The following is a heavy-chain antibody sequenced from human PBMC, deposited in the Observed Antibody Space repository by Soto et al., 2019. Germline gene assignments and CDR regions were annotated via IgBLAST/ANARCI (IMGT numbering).Heavy chain of an antibody. CDR3: TKEAMDRGVIADY. CDR2: ISYDGSRK. CDR1: GFTFSNDG. D-gene: IGHD3-16*02. J-gene: IGHJ4*02. V-gene: IGHV3-30*18. Sequence: QVQLVESGGGVVQPGRSLRLSCAASGFTFSNDGMHWVRQAPGKGLEWVAVISYDGSRKYYEDSVGGRFTISRDNSKNTLYLEMNSLRPEDTAVYYCTKEAMDRGVIADYWGQGTLVTVSS.